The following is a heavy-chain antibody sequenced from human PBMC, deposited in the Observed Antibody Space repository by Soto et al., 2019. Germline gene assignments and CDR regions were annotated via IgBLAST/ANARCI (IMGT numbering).Heavy chain of an antibody. D-gene: IGHD5-18*01. CDR2: ISSSGSTI. Sequence: PGWSLRLSCASSVFTFIDYYMSWIRQAPGKGLEWVSYISSSGSTIYYADSVKGRFTISRDNAKNSLYLQMNSLRAEDTAVYYCARDKYSYGKLIAVDAFDIWGQGTMVTVSS. CDR3: ARDKYSYGKLIAVDAFDI. V-gene: IGHV3-11*01. J-gene: IGHJ3*02. CDR1: VFTFIDYY.